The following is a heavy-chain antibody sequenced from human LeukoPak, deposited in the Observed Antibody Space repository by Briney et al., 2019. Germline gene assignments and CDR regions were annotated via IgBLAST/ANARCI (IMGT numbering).Heavy chain of an antibody. CDR3: ARGASSSWYRAFYYYYGMDV. D-gene: IGHD6-13*01. CDR2: INHSGST. V-gene: IGHV4-34*01. CDR1: GGSFSGYY. J-gene: IGHJ6*02. Sequence: SETLSLTCAVYGGSFSGYYWSWIRQPPGKGLEWIGEINHSGSTNYNPSLKSRVTISVDTSKNQFSLKLSSVTAADTAVYYCARGASSSWYRAFYYYYGMDVWGQGTTVTVSS.